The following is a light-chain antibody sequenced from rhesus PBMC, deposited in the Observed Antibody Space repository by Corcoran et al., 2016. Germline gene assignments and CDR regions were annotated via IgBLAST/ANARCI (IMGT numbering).Light chain of an antibody. CDR2: KAS. V-gene: IGKV1-21*01. CDR1: QGISSW. J-gene: IGKJ2*01. CDR3: QQYNSAPYS. Sequence: DIQMTQSPSSLSASVGDRVTITCRASQGISSWLAWYQQKPGKAPKLLIYKASRLQSGVPSRFSGSGYGTDFALTISSLQPEDCATYYCQQYNSAPYSFGQGTKVEIK.